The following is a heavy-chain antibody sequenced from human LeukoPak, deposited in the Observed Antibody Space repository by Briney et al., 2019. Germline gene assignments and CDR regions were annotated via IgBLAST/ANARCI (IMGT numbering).Heavy chain of an antibody. D-gene: IGHD2-2*01. V-gene: IGHV1-2*02. J-gene: IGHJ4*02. CDR2: INPNSGGT. CDR3: ARDWGGYVVPAAIMDY. Sequence: ASVKVSCKASGYTFTDYYMHWVRQAPGQGLEWMGWINPNSGGTNYAQKFQGRVTLTTDTSTSTAYMELRSLRSDDTAVYYCARDWGGYVVPAAIMDYWGQGTLVTVHS. CDR1: GYTFTDYY.